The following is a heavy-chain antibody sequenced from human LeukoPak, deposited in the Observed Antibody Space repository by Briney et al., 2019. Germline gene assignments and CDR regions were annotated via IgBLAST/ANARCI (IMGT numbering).Heavy chain of an antibody. CDR1: GYTFTSYG. CDR3: ARGGVSSGWYGSYFDY. D-gene: IGHD6-19*01. V-gene: IGHV1-18*01. J-gene: IGHJ4*02. Sequence: ASVTVSCMASGYTFTSYGISWVRQAPGQGLEWMGWISAYNGNTNYAQKLQGRVTMTTDTSTSTAYMELRSLRSDDTAVYYCARGGVSSGWYGSYFDYWGQGTLVTVSS. CDR2: ISAYNGNT.